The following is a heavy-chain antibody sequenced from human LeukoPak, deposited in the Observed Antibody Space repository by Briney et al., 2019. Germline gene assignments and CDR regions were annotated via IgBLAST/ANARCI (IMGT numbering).Heavy chain of an antibody. CDR3: ARESRDDAFDI. CDR2: INPNSGGT. J-gene: IGHJ3*02. CDR1: GGTFSSYA. Sequence: GSSVKVSCKASGGTFSSYAISWVRQAPGQGLEWMGWINPNSGGTNYAQKFQGRVTMTRDTSISTAYMELSRLRSDDTAVYYCARESRDDAFDIWGQGTMVTVSS. V-gene: IGHV1-2*02. D-gene: IGHD2-21*02.